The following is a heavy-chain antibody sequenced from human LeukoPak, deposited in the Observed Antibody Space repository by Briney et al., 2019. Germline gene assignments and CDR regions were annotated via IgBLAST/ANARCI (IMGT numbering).Heavy chain of an antibody. CDR2: VNRDGSST. D-gene: IGHD6-19*01. CDR1: GFTFSDYW. Sequence: GGSLRLSCAASGFTFSDYWMHWVRQAPGKGLVWVSRVNRDGSSTSYADSVKGRFTVSRDNAKNTLYLQMNSLTAEDTAVYYCARVVAGSIYNSGMDVWGQGTTVTVSS. V-gene: IGHV3-74*01. CDR3: ARVVAGSIYNSGMDV. J-gene: IGHJ6*02.